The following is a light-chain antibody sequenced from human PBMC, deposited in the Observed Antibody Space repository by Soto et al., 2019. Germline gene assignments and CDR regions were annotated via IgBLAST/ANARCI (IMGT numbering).Light chain of an antibody. V-gene: IGKV1-27*01. CDR1: RGITTY. CDR2: SAS. Sequence: DIQMTQSPSSLSASVGDKVTITCRASRGITTYLAWYQQKPGGAPNLLIHSASSLRSGVPSRFSGGGSGTTFTLTISGLQPEDVATYYCQYYNRAPLTFGGGTKVEI. CDR3: QYYNRAPLT. J-gene: IGKJ4*01.